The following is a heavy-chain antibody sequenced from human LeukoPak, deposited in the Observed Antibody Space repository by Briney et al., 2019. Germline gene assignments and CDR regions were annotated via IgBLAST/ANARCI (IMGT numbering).Heavy chain of an antibody. D-gene: IGHD3-9*01. V-gene: IGHV4-39*01. Sequence: PSETLSLTCTVSGGSINIINYYWGWIRQPPGEGLEWIGSVYYSGSTHYSPSLKSRVTISVDTSKNQFSLKLSSVTAADTAVYYCAKHGIRYFDWLLPHFDYWGQGTLVTVSS. CDR1: GGSINIINYY. CDR3: AKHGIRYFDWLLPHFDY. J-gene: IGHJ4*02. CDR2: VYYSGST.